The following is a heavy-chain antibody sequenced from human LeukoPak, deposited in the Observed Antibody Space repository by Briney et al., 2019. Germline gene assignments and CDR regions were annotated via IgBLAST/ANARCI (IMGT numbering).Heavy chain of an antibody. Sequence: GGSLRLSCAASGFTFSSYWMHWVRQAPGKGLEWVSYISSSGSTIYYADSVKGRFTISRDNAKNSLYLQMNSLRAEDTAVYYCARDDYYYYYYMDVWGKGTTVTVSS. J-gene: IGHJ6*03. CDR3: ARDDYYYYYYMDV. V-gene: IGHV3-48*04. CDR2: ISSSGSTI. CDR1: GFTFSSYW.